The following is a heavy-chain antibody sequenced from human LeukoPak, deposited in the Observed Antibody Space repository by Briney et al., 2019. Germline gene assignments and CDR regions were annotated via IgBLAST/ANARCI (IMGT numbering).Heavy chain of an antibody. Sequence: ASVKVSCKASGYTLTSYDINWVRQATGQGLEWMGWMNPNSGNTGYAQKFQGRVTMTRNTSISTAYMELSSLRSEDTAVYYCARLRNDFWSGYRGTYYFDYWGQGTLVTVSS. CDR2: MNPNSGNT. V-gene: IGHV1-8*01. J-gene: IGHJ4*02. D-gene: IGHD3-3*01. CDR3: ARLRNDFWSGYRGTYYFDY. CDR1: GYTLTSYD.